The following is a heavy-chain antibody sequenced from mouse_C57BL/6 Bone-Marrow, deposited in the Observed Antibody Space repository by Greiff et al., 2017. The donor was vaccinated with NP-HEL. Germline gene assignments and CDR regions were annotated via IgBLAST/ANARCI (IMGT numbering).Heavy chain of an antibody. V-gene: IGHV14-2*01. D-gene: IGHD1-1*01. CDR3: APMTTVVATDWYFDV. CDR1: GFNIKDYY. Sequence: EVQLQQSGAELVKPGASVKLSCTASGFNIKDYYMHWVKQRTEQGLEWIGRIDPEDGETKYVPKFQGKATITADTSSNTAYLQLSSLTSEDTAVDYCAPMTTVVATDWYFDVWGTGTTVTVSS. J-gene: IGHJ1*03. CDR2: IDPEDGET.